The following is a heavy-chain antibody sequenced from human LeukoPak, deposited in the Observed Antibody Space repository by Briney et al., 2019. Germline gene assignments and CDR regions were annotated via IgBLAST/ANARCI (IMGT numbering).Heavy chain of an antibody. D-gene: IGHD5-24*01. V-gene: IGHV3-23*01. CDR2: IGDGGGGT. CDR1: GFTVSSYD. Sequence: GGSLRLSCAASGFTVSSYDMTWVRQPPAKRLDRVSSIGDGGGGTYADSVKGRLTISRDKSKNTLYLQMNSLRAEDTAIYYCAKTIPYWYFDLWGRGTLVTVSS. CDR3: AKTIPYWYFDL. J-gene: IGHJ2*01.